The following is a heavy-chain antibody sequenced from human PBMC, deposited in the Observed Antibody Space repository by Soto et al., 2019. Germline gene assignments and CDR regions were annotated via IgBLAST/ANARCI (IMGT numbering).Heavy chain of an antibody. CDR3: AKDRLPSDIAVAGKGVYGMDV. Sequence: GGSLRLSCAASGFTFSSYAMSWVRQAPGKGLEWVSAISGSGGSTYYADSVKGRFTISRDNSKNTLYLQMNSLRAEDTAVYYCAKDRLPSDIAVAGKGVYGMDVWGQGTTVTVSS. CDR2: ISGSGGST. V-gene: IGHV3-23*01. J-gene: IGHJ6*02. D-gene: IGHD6-19*01. CDR1: GFTFSSYA.